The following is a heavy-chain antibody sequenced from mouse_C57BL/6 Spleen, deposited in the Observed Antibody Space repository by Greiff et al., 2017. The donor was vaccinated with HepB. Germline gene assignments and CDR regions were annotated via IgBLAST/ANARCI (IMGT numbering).Heavy chain of an antibody. CDR3: TRDCYSGSYVWFAY. D-gene: IGHD1-1*02. V-gene: IGHV5-9-1*02. CDR1: GFTFSSYA. CDR2: ISSGGDYI. Sequence: EVKVVESGEGLVKPGGSLKLSCAASGFTFSSYAMSWVRQTPEKRLEWVAYISSGGDYIYYADTVKGRFTISRDTARNTLYLQMSSLKSEDTAMYYCTRDCYSGSYVWFAYWGQGTLVTVSA. J-gene: IGHJ3*01.